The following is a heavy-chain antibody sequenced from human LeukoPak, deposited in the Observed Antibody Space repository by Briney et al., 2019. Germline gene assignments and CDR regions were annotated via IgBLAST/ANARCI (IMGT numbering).Heavy chain of an antibody. CDR1: GGSFSDYY. V-gene: IGHV4-34*01. J-gene: IGHJ4*02. CDR3: ARGRTTSQTFDY. D-gene: IGHD1-1*01. Sequence: SETLSLTCAVYGGSFSDYYWSWIRQPPGKGLEWFGEINHSGSNNYNPSLKSRVTISVDTSKNQFSLRLSSVTAADTAVYYCARGRTTSQTFDYWGQGTLVTVSS. CDR2: INHSGSN.